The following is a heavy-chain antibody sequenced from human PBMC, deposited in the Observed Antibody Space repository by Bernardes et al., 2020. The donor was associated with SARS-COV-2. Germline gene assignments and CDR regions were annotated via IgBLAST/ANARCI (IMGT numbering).Heavy chain of an antibody. CDR2: IDPDDSET. J-gene: IGHJ5*02. CDR1: EYDFMSHW. D-gene: IGHD4-4*01. CDR3: ATLDTNYPPGWFDA. Sequence: GESLKISCKASEYDFMSHWIGCVRLTPGKGLEWMAIIDPDDSETRYSPSFQGQVTISVDRSITTAYLQWSSLKPSDTAMYYCATLDTNYPPGWFDAWGQGTLVTVS. V-gene: IGHV5-51*01.